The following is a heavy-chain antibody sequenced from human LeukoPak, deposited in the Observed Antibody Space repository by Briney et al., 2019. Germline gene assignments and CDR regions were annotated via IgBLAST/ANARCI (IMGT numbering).Heavy chain of an antibody. CDR1: GVSVTSYY. CDR2: IYTSGST. Sequence: SETLSLTCTVSGVSVTSYYWSWLRRPAGKGLEWIGRIYTSGSTSYNPSLRSRLTMSVDTSKNQFSLNLSSVTAADTAVYYCAGFTKDSSSSSGYYFDYWGQGTLVTVSS. D-gene: IGHD6-13*01. V-gene: IGHV4-4*07. CDR3: AGFTKDSSSSSGYYFDY. J-gene: IGHJ4*02.